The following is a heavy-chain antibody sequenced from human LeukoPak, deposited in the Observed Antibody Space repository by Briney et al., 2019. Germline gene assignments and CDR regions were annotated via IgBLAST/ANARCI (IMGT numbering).Heavy chain of an antibody. CDR2: IYYSGST. V-gene: IGHV4-59*01. CDR1: GGSISSYY. CDR3: ARDSGYDYYYDYYTDV. J-gene: IGHJ6*03. Sequence: SETLSLTCTVSGGSISSYYWSWIRQPPGKGLEWIGYIYYSGSTNYNPSLKSRVTISVDTSKNQFSLKLSSVTAADTAVYYCARDSGYDYYYDYYTDVWGKGTTVTVSS. D-gene: IGHD5-12*01.